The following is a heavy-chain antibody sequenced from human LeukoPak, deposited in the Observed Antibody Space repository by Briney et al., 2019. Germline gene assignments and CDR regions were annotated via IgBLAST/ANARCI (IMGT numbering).Heavy chain of an antibody. Sequence: GGSLRLSCAASGFTFSSYSMNWVRQAPGKGLEWVSSISGSSSYIYYADSVKGRFTISRDNAKNSLYLQMNSLRAEDTAVYYCARWYYYDSSGYYFFDYWGQGTLVTVSS. V-gene: IGHV3-21*01. CDR3: ARWYYYDSSGYYFFDY. D-gene: IGHD3-22*01. CDR1: GFTFSSYS. J-gene: IGHJ4*02. CDR2: ISGSSSYI.